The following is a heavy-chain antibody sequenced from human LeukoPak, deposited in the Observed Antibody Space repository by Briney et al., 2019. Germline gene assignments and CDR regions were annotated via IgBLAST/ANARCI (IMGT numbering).Heavy chain of an antibody. J-gene: IGHJ4*02. Sequence: PGGSLRLSCAASGFTVSSNYMSWVRQAPGKGLEWVTNIWYDGSNKYYADSVKGRFTISRDNSKNTLYLQMNSLRAEDTAVYYCARGLFHYANSALTYWGKGTRVTVSS. CDR2: IWYDGSNK. V-gene: IGHV3-33*08. CDR3: ARGLFHYANSALTY. CDR1: GFTVSSNY. D-gene: IGHD3-22*01.